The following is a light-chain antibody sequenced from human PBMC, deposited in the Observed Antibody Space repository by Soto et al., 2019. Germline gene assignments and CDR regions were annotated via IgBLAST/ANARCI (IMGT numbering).Light chain of an antibody. CDR2: EVR. CDR1: SSDVGSYNS. CDR3: SSYTTSTTQV. Sequence: QSALTQPASVSGSPGQSITISCTGTSSDVGSYNSVSWYQQHPGKAPKLMIYEVRNRPSGVSDRFSGSKSGKTASLTIFGLQAEDEADYYCSSYTTSTTQVFGGGTKLTVL. V-gene: IGLV2-14*01. J-gene: IGLJ2*01.